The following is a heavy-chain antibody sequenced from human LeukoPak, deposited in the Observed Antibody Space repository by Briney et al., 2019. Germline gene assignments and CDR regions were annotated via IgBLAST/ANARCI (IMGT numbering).Heavy chain of an antibody. V-gene: IGHV3-43*02. CDR2: ISADGTNT. J-gene: IGHJ4*02. CDR3: AKCGDGESYCRYLDY. D-gene: IGHD1-26*01. CDR1: GFTFHEYS. Sequence: GGSLRLSCAASGFTFHEYSIHWVRQAPGKGLEWVSLISADGTNTYYADSVKGRFTISRDNSKNSLYLQMNSLRTEDSAFYYYAKCGDGESYCRYLDYWGQGALVTVSS.